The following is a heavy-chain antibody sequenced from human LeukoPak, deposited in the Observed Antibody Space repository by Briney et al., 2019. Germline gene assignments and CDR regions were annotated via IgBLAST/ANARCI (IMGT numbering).Heavy chain of an antibody. V-gene: IGHV3-53*01. D-gene: IGHD2-2*01. CDR1: GFIVSSNY. CDR3: ARHYSSTWNSWFDP. CDR2: I. Sequence: GGSLRLPCAASGFIVSSNYMSWVRQAPGKGLEWVSVISVKGRFTISRDNSKNTLYLQMNSLRAEDTAVYYCARHYSSTWNSWFDPWGQGTLVTVSS. J-gene: IGHJ5*02.